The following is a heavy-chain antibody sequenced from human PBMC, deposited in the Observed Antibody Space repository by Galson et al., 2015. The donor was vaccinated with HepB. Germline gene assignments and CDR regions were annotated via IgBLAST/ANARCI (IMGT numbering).Heavy chain of an antibody. CDR2: INSAGSRT. V-gene: IGHV3-74*03. CDR3: ARNGYYDSSGYQNWYFDL. Sequence: SLRLSCAASGFTFGNYWMHWVRQDPERGLVWVSRINSAGSRTSYADSVKGRFTISRDNAKNTLYLQLNSLRAEDTAVYFCARNGYYDSSGYQNWYFDLWGRGTLVTVSS. D-gene: IGHD3-22*01. J-gene: IGHJ2*01. CDR1: GFTFGNYW.